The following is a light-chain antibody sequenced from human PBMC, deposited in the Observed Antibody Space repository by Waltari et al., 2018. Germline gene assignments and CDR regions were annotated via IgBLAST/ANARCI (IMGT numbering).Light chain of an antibody. CDR1: QSVSSSF. Sequence: EIVLTQSPGTLSLSPGERATLSCRASQSVSSSFFAWYQQQPGPAPRLLIYAACRRAAGIPDRFSGSGSGTDFTLTISRLEPEDFAVYYCQQYDSGAWTFGQGTKVEIK. CDR3: QQYDSGAWT. CDR2: AAC. V-gene: IGKV3-20*01. J-gene: IGKJ1*01.